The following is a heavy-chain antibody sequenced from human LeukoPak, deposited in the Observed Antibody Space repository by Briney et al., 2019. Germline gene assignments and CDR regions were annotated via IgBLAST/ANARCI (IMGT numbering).Heavy chain of an antibody. CDR2: VKPIFGTA. CDR3: GIPPAAFPFPPSP. Sequence: SVKVSCKAYRGTFSRYAISWVRQAPGHGLEWMGGVKPIFGTAHYVQKFQGRVTITADKSTSTAYMELSSLRTQDTAVYCWGIPPAAFPFPPSPWGQSTLFTVSS. V-gene: IGHV1-69*06. J-gene: IGHJ5*02. D-gene: IGHD2-2*01. CDR1: RGTFSRYA.